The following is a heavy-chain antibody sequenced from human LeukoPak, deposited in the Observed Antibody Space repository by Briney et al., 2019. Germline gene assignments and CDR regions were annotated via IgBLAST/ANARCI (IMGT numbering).Heavy chain of an antibody. D-gene: IGHD5-12*01. CDR3: AREYDIVATRFFDY. J-gene: IGHJ4*02. Sequence: PSETLSLTCTVSGGSISSYYWSLIRQPLGKGLEWIGYIYYSGSTNYNPSLKSRVTISVDTSKNQFSLKLSSVTAADTAVYYCAREYDIVATRFFDYWGQGTLVTVSS. V-gene: IGHV4-59*01. CDR1: GGSISSYY. CDR2: IYYSGST.